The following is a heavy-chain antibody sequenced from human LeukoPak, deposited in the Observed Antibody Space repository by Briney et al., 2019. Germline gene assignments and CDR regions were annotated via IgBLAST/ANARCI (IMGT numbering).Heavy chain of an antibody. Sequence: GESLRLSCAASGFIVSSNYMNWVRQAPGKGLEWVSVIYSGGSTNYADSVKGRFTITRDNSENTLYLQMNSLRAEDTAMYYCAFGDVDTAMPWGYWGQGTLVTVSS. V-gene: IGHV3-53*01. J-gene: IGHJ4*02. CDR3: AFGDVDTAMPWGY. CDR2: IYSGGST. D-gene: IGHD5-18*01. CDR1: GFIVSSNY.